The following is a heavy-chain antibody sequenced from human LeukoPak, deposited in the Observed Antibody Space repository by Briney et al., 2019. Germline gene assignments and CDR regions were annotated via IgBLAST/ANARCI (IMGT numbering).Heavy chain of an antibody. V-gene: IGHV4-61*02. D-gene: IGHD1-26*01. CDR1: GGSISSGSYY. Sequence: PSQTLSLTCTVSGGSISSGSYYWSWIRQPAGKGLEWIGRIYTSGSTNYNPSLKSRVTISVDTSKNQFSLKLSSVTAADTAVYYCARENWVGSYPYTFDYWGQGTLVTVSS. CDR2: IYTSGST. J-gene: IGHJ4*02. CDR3: ARENWVGSYPYTFDY.